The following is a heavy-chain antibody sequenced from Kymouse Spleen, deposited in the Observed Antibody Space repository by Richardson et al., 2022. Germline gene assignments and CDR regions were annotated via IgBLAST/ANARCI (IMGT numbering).Heavy chain of an antibody. J-gene: IGHJ4*02. V-gene: IGHV4-34*01. D-gene: IGHD3-10*01. Sequence: QVQLQQWGAGLLKPSETLSLTCAVYGGSFSGYYWSWIRQPPGKGLEWIGEINHSGSTNYNPSLKSRVTISVDTSKNQFSLKLSSVTAADTAVYYCARVRVRGVFDYWGQGTLVTVSS. CDR2: INHSGST. CDR1: GGSFSGYY. CDR3: ARVRVRGVFDY.